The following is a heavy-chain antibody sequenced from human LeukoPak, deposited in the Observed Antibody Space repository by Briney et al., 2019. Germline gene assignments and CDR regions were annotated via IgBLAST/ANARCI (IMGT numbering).Heavy chain of an antibody. D-gene: IGHD3-22*01. J-gene: IGHJ4*02. CDR3: AKDTYYYDSSGYYRGMDY. CDR1: GFTFTSHV. CDR2: ISMNVQTT. Sequence: PGGSLRLSCSASGFTFTSHVMHWVRQAPGKGLQYVSGISMNVQTTYYAGSVKGRFTISRDNSKNTLYLQMNSLRAEDTAVYYCAKDTYYYDSSGYYRGMDYWGQGTLVTVSS. V-gene: IGHV3-64*04.